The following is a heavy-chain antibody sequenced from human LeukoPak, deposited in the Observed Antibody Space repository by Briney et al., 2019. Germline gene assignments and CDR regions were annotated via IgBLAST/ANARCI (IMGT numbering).Heavy chain of an antibody. J-gene: IGHJ4*02. CDR2: ISSSSSYI. Sequence: GGSLRLSCAASGFTFSSYSMNWVRQAPGKGLEWVSSISSSSSYIYYADSVKGRFTISGDNAKNSLYLQMNSLRAEDTAVYYCARVFRDGTPGSGSGGYWGQGTLVTVSS. CDR3: ARVFRDGTPGSGSGGY. V-gene: IGHV3-21*01. CDR1: GFTFSSYS. D-gene: IGHD3-10*01.